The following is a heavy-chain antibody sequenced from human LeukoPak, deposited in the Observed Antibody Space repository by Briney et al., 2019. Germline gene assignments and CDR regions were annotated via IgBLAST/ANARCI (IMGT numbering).Heavy chain of an antibody. CDR1: GGSISSSSYY. CDR3: ARALGYGGTIDY. J-gene: IGHJ4*02. CDR2: IYYSGST. D-gene: IGHD4-23*01. V-gene: IGHV4-39*07. Sequence: SETLSLTCTVSGGSISSSSYYWGCIRQPPGKGLEWIGSIYYSGSTYYNSSLKSRVTISVDTSKNQFSLKLSSVTAADTAVYYCARALGYGGTIDYWRQGTLVTVSS.